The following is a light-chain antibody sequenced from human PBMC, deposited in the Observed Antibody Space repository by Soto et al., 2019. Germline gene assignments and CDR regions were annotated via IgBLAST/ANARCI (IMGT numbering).Light chain of an antibody. V-gene: IGKV1-5*03. CDR3: QQYNSYPLT. J-gene: IGKJ4*01. CDR1: QSITSW. CDR2: KAS. Sequence: DIQMTQSPSTLSASVGDRVTITCRASQSITSWLAWYQQKPGTAPKLLIYKASSLESGVPSRFSGSGSATEFTLTNSSLQPDDFATYSSQQYNSYPLTFGGGTKVEIK.